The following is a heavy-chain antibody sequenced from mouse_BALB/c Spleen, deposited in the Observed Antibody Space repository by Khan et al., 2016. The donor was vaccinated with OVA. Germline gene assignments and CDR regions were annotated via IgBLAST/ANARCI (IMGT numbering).Heavy chain of an antibody. J-gene: IGHJ3*01. Sequence: EVELVESGGDLLKPGGSLKLSCAASGFTFSSYSMSWVRQTPDKRLEWVASISSGGDSTYSPDSVMGRFTISRENAKNSLYRQMSDLMSEDTAMYYCADHLTGSFAFWGPENLVT. D-gene: IGHD4-1*01. CDR3: ADHLTGSFAF. CDR1: GFTFSSYS. V-gene: IGHV5-6*01. CDR2: ISSGGDST.